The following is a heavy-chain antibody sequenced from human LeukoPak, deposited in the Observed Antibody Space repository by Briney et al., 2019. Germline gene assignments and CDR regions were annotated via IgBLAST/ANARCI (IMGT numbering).Heavy chain of an antibody. CDR2: MNPNSGNT. Sequence: GASVKVSCKASGYTFTSYDINWVRQATGQGLEWMGWMNPNSGNTGYAQKFQGRVTITRNTSISTAYMELSSLRSEDTAVYYCARRYSGSYYEVDYWGQGTLVTVSS. CDR3: ARRYSGSYYEVDY. D-gene: IGHD1-26*01. J-gene: IGHJ4*02. CDR1: GYTFTSYD. V-gene: IGHV1-8*03.